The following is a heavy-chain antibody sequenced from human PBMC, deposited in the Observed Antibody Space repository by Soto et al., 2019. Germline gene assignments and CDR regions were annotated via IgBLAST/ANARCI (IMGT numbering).Heavy chain of an antibody. D-gene: IGHD6-13*01. CDR1: GLTFSSYA. V-gene: IGHV3-23*01. CDR2: ISGSGGST. CDR3: AKARAAGTWSYYGMDV. Sequence: EVQLLESGGGLVQPGGSLRLSCAASGLTFSSYAMSWVRQAPGKGLEWVSAISGSGGSTYYADSVKGRFTISRDNSKNTLYLQMNSLRAEDTAVYYCAKARAAGTWSYYGMDVWGQGTTVTVSS. J-gene: IGHJ6*02.